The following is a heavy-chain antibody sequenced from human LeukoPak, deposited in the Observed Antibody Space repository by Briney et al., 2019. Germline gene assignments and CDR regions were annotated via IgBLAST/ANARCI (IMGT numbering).Heavy chain of an antibody. CDR2: IGTAGDT. V-gene: IGHV3-13*01. CDR1: GFTFSSYD. Sequence: PGGSLRLSCAASGFTFSSYDMHWVRQATGKGLEWVSAIGTAGDTYYPGSVKGRFTISSENAKNPLYLQMNSLRAGDTAVYYCARGELSTANFDYWGQGTLVTVSS. J-gene: IGHJ4*02. CDR3: ARGELSTANFDY. D-gene: IGHD3-16*02.